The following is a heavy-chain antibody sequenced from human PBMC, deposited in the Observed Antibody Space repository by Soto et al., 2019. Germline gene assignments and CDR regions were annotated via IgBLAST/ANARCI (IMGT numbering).Heavy chain of an antibody. CDR3: AKDTQDYGMDV. Sequence: EVQLVESGGGLVQPGRSLRLSCAASGFTFDDYAMHWVRQAPGKGLEWVSGISWNSGSIGYADSVKGRFTISRDNAKNSLYLKMNSLRAEDTALYYCAKDTQDYGMDVWGQGTTVTVSS. CDR2: ISWNSGSI. J-gene: IGHJ6*02. D-gene: IGHD2-15*01. V-gene: IGHV3-9*01. CDR1: GFTFDDYA.